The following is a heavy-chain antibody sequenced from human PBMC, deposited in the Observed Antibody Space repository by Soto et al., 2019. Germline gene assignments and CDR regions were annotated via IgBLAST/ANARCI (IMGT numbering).Heavy chain of an antibody. CDR1: GYTFTGYY. J-gene: IGHJ6*02. V-gene: IGHV1-2*04. CDR3: ARDRSGGAAAGTAKENYYYGMDV. D-gene: IGHD6-13*01. CDR2: INPNSGGT. Sequence: ASVKVSCKASGYTFTGYYMHWVRQAPGQGLEWMGWINPNSGGTNYAQKFQGWVTMTRDTSISTAYMELSRLRSDDTAVYYCARDRSGGAAAGTAKENYYYGMDVWGQGTTVTVSS.